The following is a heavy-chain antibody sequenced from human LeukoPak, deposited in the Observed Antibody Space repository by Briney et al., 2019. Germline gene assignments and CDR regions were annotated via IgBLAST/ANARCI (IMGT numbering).Heavy chain of an antibody. CDR3: AGGGDIVVVPAARDLTYYYYYMDV. CDR1: GYTFTSYG. CDR2: ISAYNGNT. D-gene: IGHD2-2*01. V-gene: IGHV1-18*01. Sequence: ASVKVSCKASGYTFTSYGISWVRQAPGQGLEWMGWISAYNGNTNYAQKLQGRVTMTTDTSTSTAYMELRSLRSDDTAVYYCAGGGDIVVVPAARDLTYYYYYMDVWGKGTTVTVSS. J-gene: IGHJ6*03.